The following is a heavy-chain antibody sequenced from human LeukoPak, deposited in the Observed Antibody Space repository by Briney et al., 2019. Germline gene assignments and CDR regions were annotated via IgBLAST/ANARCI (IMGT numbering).Heavy chain of an antibody. Sequence: PAGSLTLSCAASGFTFSSYAMTWVRQAPGRGLEWVSAISGNGGTTYYADSVKGRLTISRDNSKNTLYLQINGLTSEDTAVYSCARGIWETNSVAFDLWGQGTLVIVS. V-gene: IGHV3-23*01. CDR1: GFTFSSYA. CDR2: ISGNGGTT. J-gene: IGHJ3*01. D-gene: IGHD3-16*01. CDR3: ARGIWETNSVAFDL.